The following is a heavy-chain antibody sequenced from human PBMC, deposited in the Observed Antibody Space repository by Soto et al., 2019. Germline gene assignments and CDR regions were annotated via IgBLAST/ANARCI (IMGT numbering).Heavy chain of an antibody. CDR3: ARRSLQGYDSSGYYYLNYYYGMDV. CDR1: GYSFTSYW. Sequence: PGESLKISCKGSGYSFTSYWISWVRQMPGKGLEWMGRIDPSDSYTNYSPSFQGHVTISADKSISTAYLQWSSLKASDTAMYYCARRSLQGYDSSGYYYLNYYYGMDVWGQGTTVTVSS. D-gene: IGHD3-22*01. J-gene: IGHJ6*02. V-gene: IGHV5-10-1*01. CDR2: IDPSDSYT.